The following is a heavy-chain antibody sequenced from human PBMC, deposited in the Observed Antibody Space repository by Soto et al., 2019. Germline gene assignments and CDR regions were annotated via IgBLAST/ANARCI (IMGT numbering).Heavy chain of an antibody. CDR3: ARAIFCFMLDF. V-gene: IGHV4-31*03. J-gene: IGHJ4*02. CDR1: GGSILNGGQY. CDR2: IFFSGGT. Sequence: SETLSLTCTVSGGSILNGGQYWTWIRQRPGKGLEWIGKIFFSGGTHYNPALKNRLAFSVDTTKNQFSLNLTSVTAADTAIYYCARAIFCFMLDFWAPGTLVTVSS. D-gene: IGHD3-3*02.